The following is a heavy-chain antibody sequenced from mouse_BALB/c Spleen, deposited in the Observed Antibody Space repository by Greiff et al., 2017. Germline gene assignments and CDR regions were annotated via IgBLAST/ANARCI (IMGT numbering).Heavy chain of an antibody. D-gene: IGHD1-1*01. V-gene: IGHV1-77*01. CDR1: GYTFTDYY. J-gene: IGHJ2*01. CDR3: ASYYGSSSHYFDY. Sequence: VQLQQSGAELARPGASVKLSCKASGYTFTDYYINWVKQRTGQGLEWIGEIYPGSGNTYYNEKFKGKATLTADKSSSTAYMQLSSLTSEDSAVYFCASYYGSSSHYFDYWGQGTTLTVSS. CDR2: IYPGSGNT.